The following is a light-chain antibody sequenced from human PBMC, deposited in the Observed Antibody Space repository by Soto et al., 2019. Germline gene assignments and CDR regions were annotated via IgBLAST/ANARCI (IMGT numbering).Light chain of an antibody. CDR1: QSVSSN. J-gene: IGKJ1*01. CDR2: GVS. V-gene: IGKV3-15*01. Sequence: IVMTQSPATLSVSPGERATLSCRASQSVSSNLAWYQQKPGQAPRLLIYGVSSRATGIPARFSASGSGTDFTLTISSLQSEDFAVYYCQQYNNWPPQWTFGQGTKVEIK. CDR3: QQYNNWPPQWT.